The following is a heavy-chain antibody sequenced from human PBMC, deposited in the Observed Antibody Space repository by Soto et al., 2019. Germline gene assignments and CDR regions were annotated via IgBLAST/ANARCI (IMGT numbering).Heavy chain of an antibody. Sequence: GGSLRLSCAASGFTFSSYGMHWVRQAPGKGLEWVAVIWYDGSNKYYADSVKGRFTISRDNSKNTLYLQMNSLRAEDTAVYYCAREGAYDYIWGSYRSYYYYYMDVWGKGTTVTVSS. J-gene: IGHJ6*03. D-gene: IGHD3-16*02. V-gene: IGHV3-33*01. CDR3: AREGAYDYIWGSYRSYYYYYMDV. CDR1: GFTFSSYG. CDR2: IWYDGSNK.